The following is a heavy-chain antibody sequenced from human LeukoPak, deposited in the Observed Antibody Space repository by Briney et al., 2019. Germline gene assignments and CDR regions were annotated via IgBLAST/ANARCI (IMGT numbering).Heavy chain of an antibody. D-gene: IGHD6-19*01. J-gene: IGHJ4*02. V-gene: IGHV3-43*02. CDR1: GLMFHDYA. Sequence: GGSLRLSCAGPGLMFHDYAIHWVRQAPGKSLEWVSLISGDGGSTFYADSVKGRFTISRDNSKNSLYLQMNSLRSDDTALYYCARQSESSGWYDYWGQGTLVTVSS. CDR3: ARQSESSGWYDY. CDR2: ISGDGGST.